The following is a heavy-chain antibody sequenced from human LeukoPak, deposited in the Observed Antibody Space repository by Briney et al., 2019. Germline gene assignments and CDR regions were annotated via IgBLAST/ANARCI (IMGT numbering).Heavy chain of an antibody. Sequence: SETLSLTCIVSGGSIRSSSYYWGWIRQPPGKGLDWIESIYYSGNTYYNPSLKSRVTISVDTSKNQFSLKLSSVTAADTAFYYCARVRAAAVPYYFDYWGQGTLVTVSS. CDR3: ARVRAAAVPYYFDY. V-gene: IGHV4-39*07. CDR1: GGSIRSSSYY. D-gene: IGHD6-13*01. CDR2: IYYSGNT. J-gene: IGHJ4*02.